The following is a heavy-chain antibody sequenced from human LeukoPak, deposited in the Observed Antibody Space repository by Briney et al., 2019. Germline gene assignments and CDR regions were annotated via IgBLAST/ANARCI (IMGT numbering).Heavy chain of an antibody. CDR3: ARDPQRSYYGEGDFDY. J-gene: IGHJ4*02. CDR1: GYSISSGYY. Sequence: SETLSLTCTVSGYSISSGYYWGWIRQPPGKGLEWIGSIYHSGSTYYNPSLKSRVTISVDTSKNQFSLKLSSVTAADTAVYYCARDPQRSYYGEGDFDYWGQGTLVTVSS. D-gene: IGHD3-10*01. V-gene: IGHV4-38-2*02. CDR2: IYHSGST.